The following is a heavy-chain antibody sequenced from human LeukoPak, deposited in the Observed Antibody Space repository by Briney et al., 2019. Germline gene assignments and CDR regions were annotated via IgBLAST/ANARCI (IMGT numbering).Heavy chain of an antibody. Sequence: GGSLRLSCAASAFTFSVYGMHWVRQAPGKGLEWVAVIRYDGSETYYADSVKGRFTISRDNSKNTLYLQMNSLRPEDTAVYYCARETTESTHGPEIDLWGEGTLVTVSS. D-gene: IGHD4-17*01. V-gene: IGHV3-33*01. CDR1: AFTFSVYG. CDR2: IRYDGSET. CDR3: ARETTESTHGPEIDL. J-gene: IGHJ4*02.